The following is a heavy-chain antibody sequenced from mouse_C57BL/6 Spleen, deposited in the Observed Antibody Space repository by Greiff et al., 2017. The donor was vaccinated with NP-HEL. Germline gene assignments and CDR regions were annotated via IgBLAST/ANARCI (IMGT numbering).Heavy chain of an antibody. D-gene: IGHD4-1*01. V-gene: IGHV5-17*01. CDR1: GFTFSDYG. CDR2: ISSGSSTI. J-gene: IGHJ4*01. Sequence: EVQLQESGGGLVKPGGSLKLSCAASGFTFSDYGMHWVRQAPEKGLEWVAYISSGSSTIYYADTVKGRFTISRDNAKNTLFLQMTSLRSEDTAMYYCAKLGPYAMDYWGQGTSVTVSS. CDR3: AKLGPYAMDY.